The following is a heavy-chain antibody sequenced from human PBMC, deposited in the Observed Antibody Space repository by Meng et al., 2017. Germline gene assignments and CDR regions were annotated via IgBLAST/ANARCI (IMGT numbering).Heavy chain of an antibody. CDR3: TRDGYSDCSRTSCFDS. J-gene: IGHJ4*02. D-gene: IGHD2-2*01. Sequence: QVPLLQSGSELRKPGASVKVSCKASGHPLTSYAINWLRQAPGQGLQWMGWIDTKTGNPTYVPGFTGRLVFSLDTSVSTAYLQISGLKADDTAVYYCTRDGYSDCSRTSCFDSWGQGTLVTVSS. CDR2: IDTKTGNP. V-gene: IGHV7-4-1*02. CDR1: GHPLTSYA.